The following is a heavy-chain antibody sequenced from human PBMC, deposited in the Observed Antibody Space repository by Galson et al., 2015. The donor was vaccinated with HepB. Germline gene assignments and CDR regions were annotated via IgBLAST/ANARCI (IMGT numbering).Heavy chain of an antibody. CDR2: ISYDGSNK. D-gene: IGHD3-16*02. CDR1: GFTFSSYG. Sequence: SLRLSCAASGFTFSSYGMHWVRQAPGKGLEWVAVISYDGSNKYYADSVKGRFTISRDNSKNTLYLQMNSLRAEDTAVYYCARGAPYDYVWGSYRTPGGFDPWGQGTLVTVSS. V-gene: IGHV3-30*03. CDR3: ARGAPYDYVWGSYRTPGGFDP. J-gene: IGHJ5*02.